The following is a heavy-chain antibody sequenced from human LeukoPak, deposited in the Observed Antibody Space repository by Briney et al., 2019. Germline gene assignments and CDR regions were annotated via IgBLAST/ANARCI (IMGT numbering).Heavy chain of an antibody. CDR2: FDPEDGER. J-gene: IGHJ3*01. CDR3: ATALRLEALDL. Sequence: ASVKVSCKGSGYTLTELSTHWVRQAPGKGLEWMGGFDPEDGERIYAQKFQDRVTMTEDTSTDTAYMELRSLRSEDTAMYYCATALRLEALDLWGHGTMVTVSS. D-gene: IGHD3-16*01. V-gene: IGHV1-24*01. CDR1: GYTLTELS.